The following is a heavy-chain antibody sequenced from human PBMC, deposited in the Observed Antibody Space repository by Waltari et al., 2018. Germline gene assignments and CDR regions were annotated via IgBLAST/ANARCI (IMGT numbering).Heavy chain of an antibody. Sequence: QVQLQESGPGLVKPSETMSLTCAVSGYSISSGYYWGWIRQPPGKGLEWIGSIYHSGSTYYNPSLKSRVTISVDTSKNQFSLKLSSVTAADTAVYYCARLNWYPLTSINPGDFDYWGQGTLVTVSS. V-gene: IGHV4-38-2*01. J-gene: IGHJ4*02. CDR1: GYSISSGYY. D-gene: IGHD1-20*01. CDR2: IYHSGST. CDR3: ARLNWYPLTSINPGDFDY.